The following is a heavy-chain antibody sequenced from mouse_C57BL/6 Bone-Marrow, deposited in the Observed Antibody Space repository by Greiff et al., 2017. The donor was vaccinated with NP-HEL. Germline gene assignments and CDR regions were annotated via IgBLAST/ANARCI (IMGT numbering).Heavy chain of an antibody. Sequence: EVKLMESGGGLVQSGRSLRLSCATSGFTFSDFYMEWVRQAPGKGLEWIAASRNKANDYTTEYSASVKGRFIVSRDTSQSILYLQMNALRAEDTAIYYCARDAGDGYTGAMDYWGQGTSVTVSS. J-gene: IGHJ4*01. CDR3: ARDAGDGYTGAMDY. D-gene: IGHD2-3*01. CDR1: GFTFSDFY. V-gene: IGHV7-1*01. CDR2: SRNKANDYTT.